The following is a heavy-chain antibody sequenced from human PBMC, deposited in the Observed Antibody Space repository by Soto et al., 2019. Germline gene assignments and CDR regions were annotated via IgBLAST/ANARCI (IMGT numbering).Heavy chain of an antibody. D-gene: IGHD3-10*01. CDR1: GGSISGYY. J-gene: IGHJ5*02. CDR2: IYYSGST. CDR3: ARSINP. Sequence: SETLSLTCTVSGGSISGYYWSWIRQPPGKGLEWIGYIYYSGSTYYNPSLKSRVTISVDTSKNQFSLKLSSVTAADTAVYYCARSINPWGQGTLVTVSS. V-gene: IGHV4-59*06.